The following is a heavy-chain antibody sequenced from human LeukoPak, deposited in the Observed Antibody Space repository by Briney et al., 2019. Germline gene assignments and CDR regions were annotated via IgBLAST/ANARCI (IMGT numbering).Heavy chain of an antibody. Sequence: GASVKVSCEASGYTFTTYAMHWVRQAPGKRLEWMGWINAGNGNTKYSQRFLGRVAVTRDTSASTAYMELSSLRSEDTAVYYCARDSLYSYGYDRSTWFNFWGQGTLVTVSS. V-gene: IGHV1-3*01. CDR3: ARDSLYSYGYDRSTWFNF. CDR2: INAGNGNT. D-gene: IGHD5-18*01. J-gene: IGHJ4*02. CDR1: GYTFTTYA.